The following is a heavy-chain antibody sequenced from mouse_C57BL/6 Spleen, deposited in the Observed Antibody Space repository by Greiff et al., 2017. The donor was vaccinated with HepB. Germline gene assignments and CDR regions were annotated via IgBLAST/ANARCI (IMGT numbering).Heavy chain of an antibody. V-gene: IGHV1-82*01. Sequence: VQLQQSGPELVKPGASVKISCKASGYAFSSSWMNWVKQRPGKGLEWIGRIYPGDGDTNYNGKFKGKATLTADNSSSTAYMQLSSLTSEDSAVYFCARPDDYPNRYFDVWGTGTTVTVSS. CDR1: GYAFSSSW. CDR3: ARPDDYPNRYFDV. CDR2: IYPGDGDT. D-gene: IGHD2-4*01. J-gene: IGHJ1*03.